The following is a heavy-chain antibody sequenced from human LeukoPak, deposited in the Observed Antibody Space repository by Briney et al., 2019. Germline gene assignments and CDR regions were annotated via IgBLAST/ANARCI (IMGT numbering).Heavy chain of an antibody. CDR2: IYHSGST. J-gene: IGHJ4*02. D-gene: IGHD5-18*01. V-gene: IGHV4-38-2*02. CDR1: GYSISSGYY. Sequence: SETLSLTCTVSGYSISSGYYWGWIRQPPGKGLEWIGSIYHSGSTYYNPSLKSRATISVDPSTNQFSLKLSSGTAADPAVYYGASPSRVTPYYFDYWGQGTLVTVSS. CDR3: ASPSRVTPYYFDY.